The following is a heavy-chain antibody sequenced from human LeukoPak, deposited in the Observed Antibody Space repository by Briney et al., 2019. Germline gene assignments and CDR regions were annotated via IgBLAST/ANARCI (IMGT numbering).Heavy chain of an antibody. CDR1: GGSISSYY. V-gene: IGHV4-59*05. CDR2: IYHSGST. J-gene: IGHJ6*03. D-gene: IGHD3-10*01. Sequence: SETLSLTCTVSGGSISSYYWSWIRQPPGKGLEWIGSIYHSGSTYYNPSLKSRVTISVDTSKNQFSLKLSSVTAADTAVFYCAGSDYYYYMDVWGKGTTVTVSS. CDR3: AGSDYYYYMDV.